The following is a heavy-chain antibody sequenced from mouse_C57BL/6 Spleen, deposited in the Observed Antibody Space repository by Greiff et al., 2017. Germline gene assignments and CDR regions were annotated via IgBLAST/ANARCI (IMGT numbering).Heavy chain of an antibody. CDR1: GYTFTSYW. Sequence: VQLQQSGAELVKPGASVKLSCKASGYTFTSYWMHWVKQRPGQGLEWIGMIHPNSGSTNYNEKFKSKATLTVDKSSSTAYMQLSSLTSEDSAVYYCASLYGSSLYYAMDYWGQGTSVTVSS. D-gene: IGHD1-1*01. V-gene: IGHV1-64*01. CDR2: IHPNSGST. J-gene: IGHJ4*01. CDR3: ASLYGSSLYYAMDY.